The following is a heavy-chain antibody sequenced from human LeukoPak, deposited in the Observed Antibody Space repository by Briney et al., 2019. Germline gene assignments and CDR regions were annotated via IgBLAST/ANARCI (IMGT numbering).Heavy chain of an antibody. CDR3: ARDSSRAFDI. Sequence: SETLSLTCTVSGGSISSSSYYWGWIRQPPGKGLEWIGSIYYSGSTNYNPSLKSRVTISVDTSKNQFSLKLSSVTAADTAVYYCARDSSRAFDIWGQGTMVTVSS. CDR2: IYYSGST. V-gene: IGHV4-39*07. J-gene: IGHJ3*02. CDR1: GGSISSSSYY.